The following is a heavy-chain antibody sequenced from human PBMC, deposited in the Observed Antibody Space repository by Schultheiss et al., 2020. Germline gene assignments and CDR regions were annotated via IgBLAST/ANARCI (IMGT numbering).Heavy chain of an antibody. J-gene: IGHJ5*02. Sequence: SQTLSLTCTVSGGSISSGGYYWSWIRQHPGKGLEWIGRIYTSGSTNYNPSLKGRVTLSVDTSKNHFSLKLSSVTAADTAVYYCARSGYDFWSGYYTIGGPNWCDPWGQGTLVTVAS. D-gene: IGHD3-3*01. CDR2: IYTSGST. CDR1: GGSISSGGYY. CDR3: ARSGYDFWSGYYTIGGPNWCDP. V-gene: IGHV4-61*02.